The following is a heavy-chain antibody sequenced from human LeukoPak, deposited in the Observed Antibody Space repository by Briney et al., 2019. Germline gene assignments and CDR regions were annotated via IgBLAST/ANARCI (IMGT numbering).Heavy chain of an antibody. J-gene: IGHJ3*02. CDR1: GFTLSSYA. V-gene: IGHV3-23*01. CDR2: TRGSGGST. D-gene: IGHD3-22*01. Sequence: GGSLTLSCAASGFTLSSYAMSWDRPAPGKGLEWVSATRGSGGSTYYPDSVKGRFSITKDNSKNTLYLQMNSLRAEDTAVYYCAKVSPVVVVITGAFDIWGQGTMVTVSS. CDR3: AKVSPVVVVITGAFDI.